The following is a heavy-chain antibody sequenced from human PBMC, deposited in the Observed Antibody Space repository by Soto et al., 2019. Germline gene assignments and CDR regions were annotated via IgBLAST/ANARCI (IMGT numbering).Heavy chain of an antibody. J-gene: IGHJ4*02. CDR3: AREYSSSWTGY. V-gene: IGHV4-31*03. Sequence: SETLSLTCTVSGGSISSGGYYWSWIRQHPGKGLEWIGYIYYSGSTYYNPSLRSRVTISVDTSKNQFSLKLSSVTAADTAVYYCAREYSSSWTGYWGQGTLVTVSS. CDR2: IYYSGST. D-gene: IGHD6-13*01. CDR1: GGSISSGGYY.